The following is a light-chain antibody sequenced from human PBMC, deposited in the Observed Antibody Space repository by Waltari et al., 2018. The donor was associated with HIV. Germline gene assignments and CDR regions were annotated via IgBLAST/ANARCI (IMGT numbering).Light chain of an antibody. V-gene: IGKV1-8*01. CDR3: QQCYNNPRT. Sequence: AIRMTQSPSSFSASTGDRVTITCRASQDISNYLAWYQQKPGKAPKLLIYGASTLQSGVPPRFSGSGSGTDFARTINCLQSEDFATYFCQQCYNNPRTFGQGTRVEV. J-gene: IGKJ1*01. CDR2: GAS. CDR1: QDISNY.